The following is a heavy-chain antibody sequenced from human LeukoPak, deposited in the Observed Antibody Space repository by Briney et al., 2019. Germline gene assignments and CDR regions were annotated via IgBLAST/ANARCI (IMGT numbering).Heavy chain of an antibody. CDR1: GFTFSSYW. CDR2: ISPSGDTT. J-gene: IGHJ4*02. D-gene: IGHD3-10*01. V-gene: IGHV3-23*01. Sequence: PGGSLRLSCAASGFTFSSYWMHWVRQAPGKGLERVSGISPSGDTTYYADSVKGRFTISRDNSKNTLYLEVISLTAEDTAVYYCAKDDAWLRFGEWSQGTLVTVSS. CDR3: AKDDAWLRFGE.